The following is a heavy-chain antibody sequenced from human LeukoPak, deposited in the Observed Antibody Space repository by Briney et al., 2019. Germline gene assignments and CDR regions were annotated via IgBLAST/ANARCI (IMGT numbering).Heavy chain of an antibody. D-gene: IGHD4-11*01. CDR3: AKDLDYTTYEYYFDY. J-gene: IGHJ4*02. CDR1: GFTFSSYA. CDR2: IGAGGTFT. Sequence: GGSLRLSCTASGFTFSSYAMNWVRQAPGKGLEWVSGIGAGGTFTYYADSVKGRFTISRDNSRNTLYLQMNSLRADDTAVYYCAKDLDYTTYEYYFDYWGQGTLVTVSS. V-gene: IGHV3-23*01.